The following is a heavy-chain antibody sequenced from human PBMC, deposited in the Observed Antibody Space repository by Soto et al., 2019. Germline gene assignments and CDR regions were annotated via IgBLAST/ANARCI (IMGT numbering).Heavy chain of an antibody. D-gene: IGHD3-22*01. Sequence: PGGSLRLSCAASGITFSSYAMSWVSQAPGKGLEWVSRINSDGSSTSYADSVKGRFTISRDNAKNTLYLQMNSLRAEDTAVYYCARSAYYYDSSGPVNDAFDIWGQGTMVTVSS. CDR2: INSDGSST. CDR3: ARSAYYYDSSGPVNDAFDI. J-gene: IGHJ3*02. CDR1: GITFSSYA. V-gene: IGHV3-74*01.